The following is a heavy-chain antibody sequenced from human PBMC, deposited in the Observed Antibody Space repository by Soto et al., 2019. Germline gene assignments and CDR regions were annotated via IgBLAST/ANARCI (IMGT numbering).Heavy chain of an antibody. V-gene: IGHV1-18*01. CDR2: IDINKGKT. Sequence: ASVKVSCKSSGYTFTSYGISWVRQAPGQGLEWMGWIDINKGKTDYAQKFQGRVTMTTDTSTSTAYMELRSLRSDDTAVYYCATAGYSSSWFDQYYFDYWGQGTLVTVSS. CDR3: ATAGYSSSWFDQYYFDY. D-gene: IGHD6-13*01. CDR1: GYTFTSYG. J-gene: IGHJ4*02.